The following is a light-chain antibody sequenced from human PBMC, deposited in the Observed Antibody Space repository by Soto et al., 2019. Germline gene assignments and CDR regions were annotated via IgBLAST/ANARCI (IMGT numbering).Light chain of an antibody. V-gene: IGKV1-5*01. CDR2: DAS. Sequence: DIQLTQSPSTLSGSIGDRVTITCRASQSINRWLAWYQQKPGKAPKLLIYDASSLESRVPSRFSGSGSGTDFTLTITSLQPDDFATYYCQHPRWTFGQGTKVDIK. CDR1: QSINRW. CDR3: QHPRWT. J-gene: IGKJ1*01.